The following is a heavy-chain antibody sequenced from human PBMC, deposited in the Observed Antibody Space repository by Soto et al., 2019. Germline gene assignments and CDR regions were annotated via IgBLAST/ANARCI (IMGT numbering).Heavy chain of an antibody. CDR3: AKDGPYCSSTSCPTRHFDY. D-gene: IGHD2-2*01. V-gene: IGHV3-23*01. CDR2: ISGSGGST. J-gene: IGHJ4*02. Sequence: GASLRLSCAASGFTFSSYAMSWVRQAPGKGLEWVSAISGSGGSTYYADSVKGRFTISRDNSKNTLYLQMNSLRAEDTAVYYCAKDGPYCSSTSCPTRHFDYWGQGTLVTVSS. CDR1: GFTFSSYA.